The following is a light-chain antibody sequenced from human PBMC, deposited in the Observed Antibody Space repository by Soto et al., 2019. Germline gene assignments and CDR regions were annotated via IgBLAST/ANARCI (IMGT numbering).Light chain of an antibody. CDR1: SSNIGSNT. CDR3: AAWDYSLNGPV. J-gene: IGLJ2*01. CDR2: SNN. V-gene: IGLV1-44*01. Sequence: QSVLTPPPSASGTPGQRVTISCSGSSSNIGSNTVNWYQQLPGTAPKLLFYSNNQRPSGVPDRFSGSKSGTSASLAISGLKSEDEDDYYCAAWDYSLNGPVFGGGTKVTVL.